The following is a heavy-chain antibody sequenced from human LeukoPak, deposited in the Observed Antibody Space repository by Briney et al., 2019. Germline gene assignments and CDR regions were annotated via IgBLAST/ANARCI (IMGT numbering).Heavy chain of an antibody. CDR3: ARVEGPSIFGVVDY. CDR2: ITPIYETT. CDR1: GGTFRNYA. V-gene: IGHV1-69*06. J-gene: IGHJ4*02. D-gene: IGHD3-3*01. Sequence: SVKVSCKASGGTFRNYAISWVRQAPGQGLEFMGGITPIYETTNYAQKLQGRVTITADKSTSTAYMELRSLRSDDTAVYFCARVEGPSIFGVVDYWGPGTLVTVSS.